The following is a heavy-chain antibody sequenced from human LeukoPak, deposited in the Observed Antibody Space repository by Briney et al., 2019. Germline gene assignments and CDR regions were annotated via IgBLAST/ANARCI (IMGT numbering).Heavy chain of an antibody. Sequence: GASVKVSCKASGYTFTTYYIHWVRQAPGQGLEWLGIINPSGGSPTYAQKFQGRVTMTRDTSTSTVYMELSSLRSDDTAVYYCARVGSVDTGGYYDYWGQGTLVTVSS. V-gene: IGHV1-46*01. CDR1: GYTFTTYY. D-gene: IGHD3-22*01. J-gene: IGHJ4*02. CDR3: ARVGSVDTGGYYDY. CDR2: INPSGGSP.